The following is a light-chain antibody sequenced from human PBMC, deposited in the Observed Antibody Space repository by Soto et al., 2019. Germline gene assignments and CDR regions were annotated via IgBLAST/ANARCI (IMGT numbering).Light chain of an antibody. J-gene: IGKJ1*01. CDR3: QQYHIYSWT. V-gene: IGKV1-5*03. CDR2: RAS. Sequence: DIQMTQSPSTLSASVGDRVTITCRASQDIGTWLAWYQQKPEKAPKVLIYRASHLESGVPSRFSASGSGTEFPLTINSLQADDFATYYCQQYHIYSWTFGQGTKVEIK. CDR1: QDIGTW.